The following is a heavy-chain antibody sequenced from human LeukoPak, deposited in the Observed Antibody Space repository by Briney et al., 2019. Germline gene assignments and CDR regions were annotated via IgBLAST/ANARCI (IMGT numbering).Heavy chain of an antibody. Sequence: PSETLSLTRTVSGGSINDFYWSWIRQPAGKGLEWIGRIYTSGNTNYNPSLRSPVTMSLDTSKNQFSLKLSSVTAADTAVYYCARGFGSSWYYFDYWGQGALVTVSS. CDR3: ARGFGSSWYYFDY. J-gene: IGHJ4*02. CDR1: GGSINDFY. CDR2: IYTSGNT. V-gene: IGHV4-4*07. D-gene: IGHD6-13*01.